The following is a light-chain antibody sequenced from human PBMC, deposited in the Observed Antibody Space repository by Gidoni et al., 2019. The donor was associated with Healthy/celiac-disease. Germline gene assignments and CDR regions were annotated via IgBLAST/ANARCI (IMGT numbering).Light chain of an antibody. CDR3: QQYNSYWT. V-gene: IGKV1-5*03. Sequence: DSQMTQSPSTLSASVEDRVTITCRASQSISSGLAWYQQQPGKPPKLLIYKASSLASGVPSRCSGSGSRTEFPLTISILQPDDFATYFCQQYNSYWTFGQXTKVEIK. CDR2: KAS. J-gene: IGKJ1*01. CDR1: QSISSG.